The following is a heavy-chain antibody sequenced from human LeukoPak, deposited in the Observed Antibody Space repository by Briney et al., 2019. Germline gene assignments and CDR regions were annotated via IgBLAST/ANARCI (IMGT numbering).Heavy chain of an antibody. CDR1: GYTFTSYY. Sequence: ASVKVSCKASGYTFTSYYMHWVRQAPGQGLEWMGIINPSGGSTSYAQKFQGRVTMTRDTSTSTVYMELSSLRSEDTAVYYGARAGTTVTLSIDYLDYWGQGTLVTVSS. D-gene: IGHD4-17*01. V-gene: IGHV1-46*01. CDR3: ARAGTTVTLSIDYLDY. CDR2: INPSGGST. J-gene: IGHJ4*02.